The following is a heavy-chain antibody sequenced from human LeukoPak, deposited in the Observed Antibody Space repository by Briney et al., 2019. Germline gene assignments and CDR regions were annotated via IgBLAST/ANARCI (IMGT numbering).Heavy chain of an antibody. V-gene: IGHV4-59*01. CDR2: IYYSGST. J-gene: IGHJ5*02. Sequence: SETLSLTCTVSGGSISSYYWSWIRQPPGKGLEWIGYIYYSGSTSYNPSLKSRVTISVDTSKNQFSLKLSSVTAADTAVYYCARNLNAIFGVVIMGFDPWGQGTLVTVSS. D-gene: IGHD3-3*01. CDR3: ARNLNAIFGVVIMGFDP. CDR1: GGSISSYY.